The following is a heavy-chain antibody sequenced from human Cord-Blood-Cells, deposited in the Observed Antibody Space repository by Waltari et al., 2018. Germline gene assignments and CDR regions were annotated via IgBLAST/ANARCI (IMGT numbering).Heavy chain of an antibody. CDR3: ASLDAFDI. CDR2: IWYDGSNK. Sequence: VQLVGSGGGVVQPGRSLRLSCAASGFTLTTYGMHRVRQAPGTGLEWVAVIWYDGSNKYYADSVKGRFTISRDNSKNTLYLQMNSLRAEDTAVYYCASLDAFDIWGQGTMVTVSS. J-gene: IGHJ3*02. V-gene: IGHV3-33*01. CDR1: GFTLTTYG.